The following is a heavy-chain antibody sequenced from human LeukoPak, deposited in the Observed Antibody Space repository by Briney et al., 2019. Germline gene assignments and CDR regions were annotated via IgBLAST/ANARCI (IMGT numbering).Heavy chain of an antibody. CDR3: AREGYCSGGTCYSTMNWFDP. Sequence: ASVKVSCKASGYRFTSCGITWVRQAPGQGLEWMGWISAYNGNTNYAQKLQGRVTLTTDTSTSTAYMELRSLRSDDTAVYYCAREGYCSGGTCYSTMNWFDPWGQGTLVTVSS. CDR1: GYRFTSCG. J-gene: IGHJ5*02. V-gene: IGHV1-18*01. D-gene: IGHD2-15*01. CDR2: ISAYNGNT.